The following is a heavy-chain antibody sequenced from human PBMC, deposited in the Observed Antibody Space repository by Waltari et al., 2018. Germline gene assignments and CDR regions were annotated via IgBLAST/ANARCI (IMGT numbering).Heavy chain of an antibody. CDR3: ARGRDYDYIWGSYRLFFDY. CDR2: INHSGST. CDR1: GGSFSGYY. J-gene: IGHJ4*02. Sequence: QVQLQQWGAGLLKPSETLSLTCAVYGGSFSGYYWSWIPQPPGTGLEWIGEINHSGSTNYNPSLKSRVTISVDTSKNQFSLKLSSVTAADTAVYYCARGRDYDYIWGSYRLFFDYWGQGTLVTVSS. D-gene: IGHD3-16*02. V-gene: IGHV4-34*01.